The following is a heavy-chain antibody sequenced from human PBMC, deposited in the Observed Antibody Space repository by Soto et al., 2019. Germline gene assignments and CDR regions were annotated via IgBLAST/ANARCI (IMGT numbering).Heavy chain of an antibody. V-gene: IGHV1-69*12. CDR3: ARDCISTSCYEYYYGMDV. CDR2: IIPIFGTA. Sequence: QVQLVQSGAEVKKPGSSVKVSCKASGGTFSSYAISWVRQAPGQGLERMGGIIPIFGTANYAQKFQGRVTITADESTSTAYMELSSLTSEDTAVYYCARDCISTSCYEYYYGMDVWVQGTTVTVSS. CDR1: GGTFSSYA. J-gene: IGHJ6*02. D-gene: IGHD2-2*01.